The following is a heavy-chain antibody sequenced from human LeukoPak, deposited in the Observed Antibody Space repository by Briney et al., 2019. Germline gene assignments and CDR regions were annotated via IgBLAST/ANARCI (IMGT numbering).Heavy chain of an antibody. D-gene: IGHD3-3*01. Sequence: GGSLRLSCAASGFTFSTLAMSWVRQAPGKGLEWVSGISDSGGSTYYADSVKGRFTISRDNSQNTLYLLMNSLRVEDTAVYYCAGYYVLNWFDPWGQGTLVTVSP. CDR2: ISDSGGST. J-gene: IGHJ5*02. CDR3: AGYYVLNWFDP. V-gene: IGHV3-23*01. CDR1: GFTFSTLA.